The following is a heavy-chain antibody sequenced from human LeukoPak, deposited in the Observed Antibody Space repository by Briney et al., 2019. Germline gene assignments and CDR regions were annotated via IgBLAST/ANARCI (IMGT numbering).Heavy chain of an antibody. Sequence: GGSLRLSCAASGFTFSSYAMSWVRQAPGQGLEWVSAISGSGGSTYYADSVKGRFTISRDNSKNTLYLQMNSLRAEDTAVYYCATILAVAGANFDYWGQGTLVTVSS. D-gene: IGHD6-19*01. CDR3: ATILAVAGANFDY. CDR1: GFTFSSYA. J-gene: IGHJ4*02. CDR2: ISGSGGST. V-gene: IGHV3-23*01.